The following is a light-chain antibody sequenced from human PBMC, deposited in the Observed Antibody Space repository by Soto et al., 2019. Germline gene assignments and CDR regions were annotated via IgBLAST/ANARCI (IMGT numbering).Light chain of an antibody. V-gene: IGKV3D-15*01. CDR1: QSIATN. CDR3: QQYNSWPPLFT. Sequence: EIVMTQSPAILSLSPGETATLSCRASQSIATNLAWYQQRPGQAPRLLIYGASTRATDVPARFSGSVSGTEFILSITRLQSEDFAVYYCQQYNSWPPLFTFGPVTTLDL. J-gene: IGKJ3*01. CDR2: GAS.